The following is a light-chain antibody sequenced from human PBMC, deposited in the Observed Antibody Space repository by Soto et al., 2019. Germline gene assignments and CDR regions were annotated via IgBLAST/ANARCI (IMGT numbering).Light chain of an antibody. Sequence: DLPMTQSPSSPSSYVVDRVTITFRASQDISNYLAWYQQKPGKVPKLLIYAASTLQSGVPSRFSGSGSGTDFTLTISSLQPEDVATYYCQKYNSAPRTFGQGTKVDIK. CDR2: AAS. J-gene: IGKJ1*01. CDR1: QDISNY. CDR3: QKYNSAPRT. V-gene: IGKV1-27*01.